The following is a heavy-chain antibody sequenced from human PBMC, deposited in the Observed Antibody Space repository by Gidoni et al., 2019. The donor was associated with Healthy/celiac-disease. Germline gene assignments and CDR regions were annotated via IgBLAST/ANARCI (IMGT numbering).Heavy chain of an antibody. CDR1: GFTFSSYA. J-gene: IGHJ4*02. CDR3: VKDPRPYSGSYLGYFDY. V-gene: IGHV3-64D*09. CDR2: ISSNGGST. Sequence: EVQLVESGGGLVQPGGSLRLSCSASGFTFSSYAMHWVRQAPGKGLEYVSAISSNGGSTYYADSVKGRFTISRDNSKNTLYLQMSSLRAEDTAVYYCVKDPRPYSGSYLGYFDYWGQGTLVTVSS. D-gene: IGHD1-26*01.